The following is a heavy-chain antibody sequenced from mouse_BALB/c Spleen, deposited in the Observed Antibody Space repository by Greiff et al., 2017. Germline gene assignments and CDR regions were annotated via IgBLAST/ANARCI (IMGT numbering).Heavy chain of an antibody. D-gene: IGHD1-1*01. CDR1: GFTFSSYA. CDR3: ASLRSPYAMDY. Sequence: EVMLVESGGGLVKPGGSLKLSCAASGFTFSSYAMSWVRQTPEKRLEWVATISSGGSYTYYPDSVKGRFTISRDNAKNTLYLQMSSLRSEDTAMYYCASLRSPYAMDYWGQGTSVTVSS. V-gene: IGHV5-9-1*01. CDR2: ISSGGSYT. J-gene: IGHJ4*01.